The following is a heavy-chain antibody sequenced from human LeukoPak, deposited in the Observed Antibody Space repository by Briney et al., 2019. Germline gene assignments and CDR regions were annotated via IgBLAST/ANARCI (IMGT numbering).Heavy chain of an antibody. CDR3: ARKHYYDSSGLYYFDY. J-gene: IGHJ4*02. D-gene: IGHD3-22*01. CDR2: ISAYNGNT. V-gene: IGHV1-18*01. Sequence: ASVKVSCKASGYTFTSYGISWVRQAPGQGLEWMGWISAYNGNTNYAQKLQGRVTMTTDTSTSTAYMELRSLRSDDTAVYYCARKHYYDSSGLYYFDYWGQGTLVTVSS. CDR1: GYTFTSYG.